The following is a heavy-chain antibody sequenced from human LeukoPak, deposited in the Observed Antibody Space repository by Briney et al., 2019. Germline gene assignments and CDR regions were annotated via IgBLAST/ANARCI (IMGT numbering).Heavy chain of an antibody. CDR1: GGSISSSSYY. CDR2: IYYSGST. D-gene: IGHD7-27*01. J-gene: IGHJ4*02. V-gene: IGHV4-39*07. Sequence: SETLSLTCTVSGGSISSSSYYWGWIRQPPGKGLEWIGSIYYSGSTYYNPSLKSRVTISVDTSKNQFSLKMSSVTAADAAVYYCARSTTATGVFDYWGQGTLVTVSS. CDR3: ARSTTATGVFDY.